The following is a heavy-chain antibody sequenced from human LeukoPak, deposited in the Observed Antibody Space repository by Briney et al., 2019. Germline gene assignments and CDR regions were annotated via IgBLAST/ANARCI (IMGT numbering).Heavy chain of an antibody. CDR2: ISGSGNST. V-gene: IGHV3-23*01. J-gene: IGHJ4*02. CDR3: AKTLVGATSGPDYYFVS. D-gene: IGHD1-26*01. Sequence: AGGSLRLSCAASGFTLINYAMTWVRRAPGKGLEWVSAISGSGNSTYYPDSVKGRFSISRDNSKNTLYLQISSLRAEDTAVYYCAKTLVGATSGPDYYFVSWGQGTLVTVSS. CDR1: GFTLINYA.